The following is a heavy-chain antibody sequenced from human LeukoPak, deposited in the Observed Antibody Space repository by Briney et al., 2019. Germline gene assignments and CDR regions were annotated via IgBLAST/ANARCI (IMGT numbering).Heavy chain of an antibody. CDR1: GFPLSRHW. CDR3: ARGSELDH. Sequence: GGSLRLSCAASGFPLSRHWLNWVRQAPGKGLEWVANIKQDGSEKYYVDSVKGRFTISRDNAKNSLYLQMNSLRVEDTAVYYCARGSELDHWGQGTLVTVSS. D-gene: IGHD1-26*01. CDR2: IKQDGSEK. V-gene: IGHV3-7*05. J-gene: IGHJ5*02.